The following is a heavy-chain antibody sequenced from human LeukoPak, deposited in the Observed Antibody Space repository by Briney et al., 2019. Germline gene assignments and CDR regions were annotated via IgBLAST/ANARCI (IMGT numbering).Heavy chain of an antibody. D-gene: IGHD3-10*01. J-gene: IGHJ4*02. V-gene: IGHV3-30*02. Sequence: GGSLRLSCAASGFTFSSYGMHWVRQAPGKGLEWVAFIRYDGSNKYYADSVKGRFTISRDNSKNTLYLQMNSLRAEDTAVYYCAITSMVRGPKTDYWGQGTLVTVSS. CDR3: AITSMVRGPKTDY. CDR1: GFTFSSYG. CDR2: IRYDGSNK.